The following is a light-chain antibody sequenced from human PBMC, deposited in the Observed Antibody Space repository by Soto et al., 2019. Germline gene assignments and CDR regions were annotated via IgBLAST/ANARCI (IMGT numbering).Light chain of an antibody. V-gene: IGKV1-5*03. CDR3: QEYNSYSRGT. CDR2: KAS. CDR1: QTISTW. J-gene: IGKJ1*01. Sequence: DIQMTQSPSTLSASVGDRVTITCRASQTISTWLAWYQQKPGKAPKLLIYKASSLESGVPSRFSGSGSGTEFTLTINSLQSDDFATYYCQEYNSYSRGTFGQGTQLDIK.